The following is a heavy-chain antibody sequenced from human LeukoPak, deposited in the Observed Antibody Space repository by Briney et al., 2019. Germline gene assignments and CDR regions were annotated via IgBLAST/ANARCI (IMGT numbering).Heavy chain of an antibody. Sequence: SETLSLPCSVSGGSISSSGYYWDWIRQSPGKGLEWIGSIYYSGSTYYNPALKSRVTISVDTSKNQVSLKLSSVTAADTALYYCARYSGSSFAFDTWGQGTLVTVSS. J-gene: IGHJ4*02. CDR1: GGSISSSGYY. CDR2: IYYSGST. V-gene: IGHV4-39*01. CDR3: ARYSGSSFAFDT. D-gene: IGHD6-25*01.